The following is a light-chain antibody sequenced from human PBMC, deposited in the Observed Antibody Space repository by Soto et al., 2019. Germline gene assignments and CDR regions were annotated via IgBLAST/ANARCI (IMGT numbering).Light chain of an antibody. Sequence: EIVLTQSPATLSLSPGERATLSCRASQSVSSYLAWYQQKPGQAPSLLIYDASNRATGIPARFSGSGSGTGFTLTISSLEPEDFAVYYCQQRSNWPRTFGQGTKLEIK. CDR2: DAS. CDR1: QSVSSY. J-gene: IGKJ2*01. CDR3: QQRSNWPRT. V-gene: IGKV3-11*01.